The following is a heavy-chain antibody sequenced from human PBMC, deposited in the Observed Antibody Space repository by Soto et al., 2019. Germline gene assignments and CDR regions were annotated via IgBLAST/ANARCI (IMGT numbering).Heavy chain of an antibody. D-gene: IGHD3-3*01. Sequence: ETLSLTGTVTGGAISGYYWTWMRQSDGEGLEWIGRIYSSGSTNYNPSLKSRVTISLDTSMNYFSLRLGSVTAADTAVYYCARGQRFSDWFDPWGQGTLVTVSS. CDR1: GGAISGYY. CDR3: ARGQRFSDWFDP. V-gene: IGHV4-4*07. J-gene: IGHJ5*02. CDR2: IYSSGST.